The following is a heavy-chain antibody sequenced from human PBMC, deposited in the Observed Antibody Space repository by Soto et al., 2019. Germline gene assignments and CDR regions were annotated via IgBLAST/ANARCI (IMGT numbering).Heavy chain of an antibody. CDR2: IYDSESA. J-gene: IGHJ4*02. D-gene: IGHD6-6*01. CDR3: AIASSSSSAADY. V-gene: IGHV4-31*03. CDR1: GESISSGGYY. Sequence: QVQLQESGPGLVKPSQTLSLTCNVSGESISSGGYYWSWIRHHPRKGLEWIGYIYDSESAYYNPSLKSRVTISMDTSKNHFAMRLSSVTDADTAVYYCAIASSSSSAADYWGQGTLVTVSS.